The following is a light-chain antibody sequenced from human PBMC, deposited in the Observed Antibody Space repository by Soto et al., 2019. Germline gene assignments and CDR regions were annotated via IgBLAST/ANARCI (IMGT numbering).Light chain of an antibody. V-gene: IGLV2-14*02. CDR3: TSYTSSTPFYV. CDR2: EVS. Sequence: QSALTQPASVSGSPGQSITISCTGTSSDVGSYNLVSWYQQHPGKAPKLMIYEVSKRPSGVSNRFSGSKSGNTASLTISGLQAEDEAEYYCTSYTSSTPFYVFGTGTKVTVL. CDR1: SSDVGSYNL. J-gene: IGLJ1*01.